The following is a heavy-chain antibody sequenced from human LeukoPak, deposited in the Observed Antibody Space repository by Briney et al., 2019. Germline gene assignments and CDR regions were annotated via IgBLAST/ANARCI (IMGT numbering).Heavy chain of an antibody. V-gene: IGHV3-7*03. CDR2: IKTDGSEK. CDR1: GFTFSNYW. Sequence: GGSLRLSCEGSGFTFSNYWMGWVRQAPGKGLQWVANIKTDGSEKYYVDSVKGRFTISRDNSKNTLYLQMNSLRAEDTAVYYCAREVSHWGQGTLVTISS. CDR3: AREVSH. J-gene: IGHJ4*02. D-gene: IGHD1-14*01.